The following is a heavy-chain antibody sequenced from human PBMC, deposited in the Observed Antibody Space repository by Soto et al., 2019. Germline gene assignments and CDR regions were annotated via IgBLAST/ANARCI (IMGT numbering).Heavy chain of an antibody. CDR2: IYYSGST. J-gene: IGHJ6*03. CDR1: GCSISSYY. V-gene: IGHV4-59*08. Sequence: PSETLSLTCTFSGCSISSYYWSWIRQPPGKGLEWIGYIYYSGSTNYNPSLKSRVTISVDTSKNQFSLKLSSVTAADTAVYYCATSTQYSSGWGRDKYYYYYYMDVWGKGTTVTV. CDR3: ATSTQYSSGWGRDKYYYYYYMDV. D-gene: IGHD6-19*01.